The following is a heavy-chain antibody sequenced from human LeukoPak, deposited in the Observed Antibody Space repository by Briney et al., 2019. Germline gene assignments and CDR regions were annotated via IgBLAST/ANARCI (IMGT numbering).Heavy chain of an antibody. V-gene: IGHV5-51*01. CDR3: AKQYYGTPDGRYYDF. CDR1: GDSFSSYW. D-gene: IGHD4-17*01. CDR2: IYPGDSDT. Sequence: ESLRISCQTSGDSFSSYWIGWVRQMPGKGLEWMGIIYPGDSDTRYSPSFQGQVTMSADKSIRTAYLQWSSLKASDTAVYYCAKQYYGTPDGRYYDFSGQGTLVTVSS. J-gene: IGHJ4*02.